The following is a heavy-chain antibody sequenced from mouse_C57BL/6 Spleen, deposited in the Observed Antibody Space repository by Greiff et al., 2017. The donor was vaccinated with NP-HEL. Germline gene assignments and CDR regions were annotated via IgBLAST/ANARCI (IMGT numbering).Heavy chain of an antibody. CDR1: GFNIKNTY. Sequence: EVQLQQSVAELVRPGASVKLSCTASGFNIKNTYMHWVKQRPEQGLEWIGRIDPANGNTKYAPKVQGKASITADTSSNTAYLYLSSLISEDTGICYCDIGYDGYYVAYRGQETLVTVSA. V-gene: IGHV14-3*01. CDR3: DIGYDGYYVAY. D-gene: IGHD2-3*01. J-gene: IGHJ3*01. CDR2: IDPANGNT.